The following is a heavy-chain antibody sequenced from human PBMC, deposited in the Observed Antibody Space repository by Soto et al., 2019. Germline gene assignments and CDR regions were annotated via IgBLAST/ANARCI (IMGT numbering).Heavy chain of an antibody. CDR2: IYYSGNT. J-gene: IGHJ4*02. D-gene: IGHD6-13*01. V-gene: IGHV4-39*02. CDR3: ARRLASSSSWDFDY. Sequence: SETLSLTCTVSGGSISSSTYYWGWIRQPPGKGLEWIGSIYYSGNTYYNPSLKSRVTISVDTSKNHFSLNLNSVTAADTAVYYCARRLASSSSWDFDYWGQGTLVTVS. CDR1: GGSISSSTYY.